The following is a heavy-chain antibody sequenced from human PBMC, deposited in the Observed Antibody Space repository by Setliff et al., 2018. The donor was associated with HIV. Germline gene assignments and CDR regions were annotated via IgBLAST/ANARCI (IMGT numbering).Heavy chain of an antibody. D-gene: IGHD6-19*01. CDR3: ARRGGWSSVWYFDL. Sequence: SETLSLTCTVSGGPISSGDYYWSWVRQPPGKGLEWIGEIYHSGSTNYNPSLKSRVTISVDTSKNQFSLKLSSVTAADTAVYYCARRGGWSSVWYFDLWGRGTLVTVSS. V-gene: IGHV4-39*01. CDR1: GGPISSGDYY. CDR2: IYHSGST. J-gene: IGHJ2*01.